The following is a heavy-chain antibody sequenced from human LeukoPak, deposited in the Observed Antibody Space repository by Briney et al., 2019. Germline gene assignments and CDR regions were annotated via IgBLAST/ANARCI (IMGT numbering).Heavy chain of an antibody. J-gene: IGHJ4*02. CDR2: IFYSGST. D-gene: IGHD3-10*01. Sequence: SETLSLTCTVSGASISSSLYFWGGMRQPPGKGLEGIGNIFYSGSTYYNPSLKSRVTISVDTSKNQFSLKLSSVTAADTAVYYCARGGDYYGSGSYYNGELFDYWGQGTLVTVSS. V-gene: IGHV4-39*07. CDR1: GASISSSLYF. CDR3: ARGGDYYGSGSYYNGELFDY.